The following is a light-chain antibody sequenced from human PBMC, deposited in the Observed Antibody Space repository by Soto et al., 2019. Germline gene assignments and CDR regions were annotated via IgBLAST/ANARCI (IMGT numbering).Light chain of an antibody. CDR1: QTVSSS. J-gene: IGKJ1*01. Sequence: EIVMTQSPVTLSVSPGERATLSCRASQTVSSSLAWYQQKPGQAPRLLIYGASTRATGIPARFSGSGSGTEFTLTISSLQSEDFAVYYCQQYNNWWTLGQGTKVDIK. V-gene: IGKV3-15*01. CDR2: GAS. CDR3: QQYNNWWT.